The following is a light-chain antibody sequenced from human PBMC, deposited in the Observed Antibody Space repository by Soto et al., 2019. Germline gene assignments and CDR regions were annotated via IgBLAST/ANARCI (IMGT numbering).Light chain of an antibody. CDR1: QSFSSN. V-gene: IGKV3D-15*01. CDR2: GAS. Sequence: EIVMTQSPATLSVSPGERATLACRASQSFSSNLAWYQQKPGQAPRLLIYGASTRATGIPARFSGSGSGTEFTLTISSLQSEYFAVYFCQQYNNWPPVTFGGGTKVEIK. CDR3: QQYNNWPPVT. J-gene: IGKJ4*01.